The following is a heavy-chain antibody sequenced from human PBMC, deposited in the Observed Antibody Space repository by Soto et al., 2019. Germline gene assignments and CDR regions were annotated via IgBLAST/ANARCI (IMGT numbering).Heavy chain of an antibody. CDR1: GGSFSGYY. D-gene: IGHD1-26*01. Sequence: SETLSLTCAVDGGSFSGYYWSWIRQPPGKGLEWIGEINHSGSTNYNPPLKSRVTISVDTSKNQFSLKLSSVTAADTAVYYCARGPVRATGYFDYWGQGTLVTVSS. CDR3: ARGPVRATGYFDY. V-gene: IGHV4-34*01. CDR2: INHSGST. J-gene: IGHJ4*02.